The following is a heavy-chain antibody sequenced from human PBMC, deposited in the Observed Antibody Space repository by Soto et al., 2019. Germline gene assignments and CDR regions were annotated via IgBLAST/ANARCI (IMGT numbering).Heavy chain of an antibody. V-gene: IGHV3-9*01. D-gene: IGHD2-2*01. J-gene: IGHJ4*02. CDR3: AKSPLDIVVVPAAYYYDY. Sequence: PGGSLRLSCAASGFTFDDYAMHWVRQAPGEGLEWVSGINWNSGSIDYADSVKGRFTISRDNAKNSLYLQMNSLRAEDTALYYCAKSPLDIVVVPAAYYYDYWGQGTLVTVSS. CDR2: INWNSGSI. CDR1: GFTFDDYA.